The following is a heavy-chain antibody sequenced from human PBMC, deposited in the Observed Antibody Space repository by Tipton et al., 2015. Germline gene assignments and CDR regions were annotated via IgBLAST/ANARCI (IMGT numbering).Heavy chain of an antibody. D-gene: IGHD5-24*01. CDR2: IYHSGTT. CDR1: GGSFYTYY. Sequence: TLSLTCSLSGGSFYTYYGTWIRQPPGQGLEWIGEIYHSGTTNYNPSLRGRFTISLRTPKNQLSLRVDSATAADTAIYYCARGGSPIIEMAYHHYGLDVWGQGTTVTVSS. V-gene: IGHV4-34*01. CDR3: ARGGSPIIEMAYHHYGLDV. J-gene: IGHJ6*02.